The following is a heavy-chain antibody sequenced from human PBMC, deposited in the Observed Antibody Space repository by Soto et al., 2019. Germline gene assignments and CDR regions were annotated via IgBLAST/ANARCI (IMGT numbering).Heavy chain of an antibody. J-gene: IGHJ4*02. CDR2: ISSSSSTI. D-gene: IGHD4-17*01. Sequence: EVQLVESGGGLVQPGGSLRLSCAASGFTFSSYSMNWVRQAPGKGLEWVSYISSSSSTIYYADSVKGRFTISRDNAKNSLYLHMNSLRDEDTAVYYCARDWEDGYYVYFDYWGQGTLVTVSS. CDR3: ARDWEDGYYVYFDY. CDR1: GFTFSSYS. V-gene: IGHV3-48*02.